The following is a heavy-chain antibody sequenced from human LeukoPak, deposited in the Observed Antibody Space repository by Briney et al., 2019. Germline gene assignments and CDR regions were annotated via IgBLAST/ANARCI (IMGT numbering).Heavy chain of an antibody. D-gene: IGHD3-22*01. J-gene: IGHJ4*02. CDR2: ISGSGGST. CDR1: GFTFSSYA. Sequence: GGSLRLSCAASGFTFSSYAMSWVRQAPGKGLEWVSAISGSGGSTYYADSVKGRFTISRDNAKNSLYLQMNSLRAEDTAVYYCARAEKGTYYYDSSGPLDYWGQGTLVTVSS. V-gene: IGHV3-23*01. CDR3: ARAEKGTYYYDSSGPLDY.